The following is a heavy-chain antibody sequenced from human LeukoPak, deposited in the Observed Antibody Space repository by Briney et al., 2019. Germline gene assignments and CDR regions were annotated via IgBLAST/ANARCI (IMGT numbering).Heavy chain of an antibody. Sequence: SGTLSLTCTVSGGPIRSYYWSWMRQPPGKGLEWIGNIHYSECTNFNPSLKSRVAIAVDTSKNQFSLSMRSVTAADTAVYYCARVSAAGMEFHYGMDVWGQGTTVFVSS. J-gene: IGHJ6*02. D-gene: IGHD6-13*01. CDR2: IHYSECT. V-gene: IGHV4-59*01. CDR3: ARVSAAGMEFHYGMDV. CDR1: GGPIRSYY.